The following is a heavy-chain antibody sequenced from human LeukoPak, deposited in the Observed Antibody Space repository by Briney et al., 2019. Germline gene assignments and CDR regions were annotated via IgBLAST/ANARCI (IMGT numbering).Heavy chain of an antibody. CDR3: AILTVTTAY. Sequence: GGALRLYCAASGFTLSSNYMSWVREAQGKGLEWVSAISGSGGSTYYADSVKGRVTISRDNSKNTLYRQMNSLRAEDTAVYYCAILTVTTAYWGQGTLVTVSS. J-gene: IGHJ4*02. CDR1: GFTLSSNY. V-gene: IGHV3-23*01. D-gene: IGHD4-17*01. CDR2: ISGSGGST.